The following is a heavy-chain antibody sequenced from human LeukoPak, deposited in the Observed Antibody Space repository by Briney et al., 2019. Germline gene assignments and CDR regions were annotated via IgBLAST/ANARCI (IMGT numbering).Heavy chain of an antibody. CDR1: GFTFSSYN. CDR3: ARDCWDYGSGSYCGIDY. J-gene: IGHJ4*02. V-gene: IGHV3-21*03. Sequence: GGSLRLSCAASGFTFSSYNMNWVRQAPGKGLEWVSSITSSSNYIYYADSVKGRFTISRDNAKNSLYLQMTSLRAEDTTVYYCARDCWDYGSGSYCGIDYWGQGTLVTVSS. CDR2: ITSSSNYI. D-gene: IGHD3-10*01.